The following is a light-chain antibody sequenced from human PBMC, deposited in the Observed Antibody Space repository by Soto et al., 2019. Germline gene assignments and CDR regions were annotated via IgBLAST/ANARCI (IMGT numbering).Light chain of an antibody. Sequence: QSALTQPASVSVSPGQSITISCTGTSSDVGRFNYVSWYQQHPGKAPKLIIYDVSNRPSGISNHFSGSKSGNTASLTISGLQAEDEADYYCTSYTSSSTLYVFGTGTKVTVL. CDR2: DVS. CDR1: SSDVGRFNY. CDR3: TSYTSSSTLYV. J-gene: IGLJ1*01. V-gene: IGLV2-14*01.